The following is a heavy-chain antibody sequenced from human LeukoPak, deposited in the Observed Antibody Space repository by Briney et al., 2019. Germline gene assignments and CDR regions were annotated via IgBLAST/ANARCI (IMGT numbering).Heavy chain of an antibody. CDR2: INHSGST. V-gene: IGHV4-34*01. CDR3: ARGDYALDL. J-gene: IGHJ2*01. CDR1: GGSFSGCY. Sequence: SETLSLTCAVYGGSFSGCYWSWIRQPPGKGLEWIGEINHSGSTNYNPSLKSRVTISVDTSKNQFSLKLSSVTAADTAVYYCARGDYALDLWGRGTLVTVSS. D-gene: IGHD4-17*01.